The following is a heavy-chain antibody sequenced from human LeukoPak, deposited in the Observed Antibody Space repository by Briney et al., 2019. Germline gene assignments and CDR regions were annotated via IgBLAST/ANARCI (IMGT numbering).Heavy chain of an antibody. CDR2: IYPDDSRT. CDR1: GYRFTKSW. CDR3: ARPSYGASDY. D-gene: IGHD4-17*01. J-gene: IGHJ4*02. V-gene: IGHV5-51*01. Sequence: KSGESLKISCKGSGYRFTKSWIGWVRQMPGKGLEWLGIIYPDDSRTRYSPSFQGQVTMSVDKSISTAYLQWSSLKASDTAMYYCARPSYGASDYWGQGTLVTVSS.